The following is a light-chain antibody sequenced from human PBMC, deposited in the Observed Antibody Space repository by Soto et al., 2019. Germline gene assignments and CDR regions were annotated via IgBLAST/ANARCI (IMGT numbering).Light chain of an antibody. J-gene: IGLJ2*01. CDR1: SSNIGTNT. CDR2: SNN. CDR3: ASLDVSLVV. Sequence: QSVLTQPPSASGTPGQRVTISCSGSSSNIGTNTVIWYQQLPGTAPKLLIYSNNQRPSGVPDRFSGSKSGTSASLAISGLQSEYEADYYCASLDVSLVVFGGGTKVTVL. V-gene: IGLV1-44*01.